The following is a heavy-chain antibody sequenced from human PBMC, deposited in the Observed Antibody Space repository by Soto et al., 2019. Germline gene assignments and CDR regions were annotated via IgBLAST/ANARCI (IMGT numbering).Heavy chain of an antibody. CDR1: GFTFSSYA. CDR3: ARELLLWFGESAYYYGMDV. Sequence: VGSLRLSCAASGFTFSSYAMHWVRQAPGKGLEWVAVISYDGSNKYYADSVKGRFTISRDNSKNTLYLQMNSLRAEDTAVYYCARELLLWFGESAYYYGMDVWGQGTTVTVSS. V-gene: IGHV3-30-3*01. CDR2: ISYDGSNK. D-gene: IGHD3-10*01. J-gene: IGHJ6*02.